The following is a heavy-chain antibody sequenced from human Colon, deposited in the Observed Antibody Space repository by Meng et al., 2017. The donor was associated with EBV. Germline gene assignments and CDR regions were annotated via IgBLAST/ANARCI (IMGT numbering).Heavy chain of an antibody. D-gene: IGHD5-18*01. J-gene: IGHJ4*02. Sequence: QVQLTESGPGMAKPAATLSLTCAVSGGSISSVYWWTWVRQSPGKGLEWIGEIYHSGSTNYNPSLKSRVTISVDKSKNQFSLKLTSVTAADTAVYYCARGGYYSFDYWGQRTLVTVSS. CDR3: ARGGYYSFDY. CDR1: GGSISSVYW. V-gene: IGHV4-4*02. CDR2: IYHSGST.